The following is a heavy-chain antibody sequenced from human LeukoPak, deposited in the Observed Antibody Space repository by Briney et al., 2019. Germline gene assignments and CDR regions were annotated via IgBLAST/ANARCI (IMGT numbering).Heavy chain of an antibody. D-gene: IGHD3-22*01. CDR2: ISSSSSTI. Sequence: GGSLRLSCAASGFTFSSYSMNWVRQAPGKGLEWVSYISSSSSTIYYADSVKGRFTISRDNAKNSLYLQMNSLRDEDTAVYYCAEDRGNYYDSSGYYFFGYYFDYWGQGTLVTVSS. V-gene: IGHV3-48*02. J-gene: IGHJ4*02. CDR3: AEDRGNYYDSSGYYFFGYYFDY. CDR1: GFTFSSYS.